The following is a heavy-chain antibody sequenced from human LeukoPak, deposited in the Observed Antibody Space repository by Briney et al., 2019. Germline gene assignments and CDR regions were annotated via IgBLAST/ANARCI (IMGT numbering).Heavy chain of an antibody. CDR3: ARDLVYATFDY. CDR2: ISSSGSTI. V-gene: IGHV3-11*01. D-gene: IGHD2-8*01. Sequence: AGGSLRLPCAASGFTFSDYYMSWIRQAPGKGLEWVSYISSSGSTIYYADSVKGRFTISRDNAKNSLYLQMNSLRAEDTAVYYCARDLVYATFDYWGQGTLVTVSS. CDR1: GFTFSDYY. J-gene: IGHJ4*02.